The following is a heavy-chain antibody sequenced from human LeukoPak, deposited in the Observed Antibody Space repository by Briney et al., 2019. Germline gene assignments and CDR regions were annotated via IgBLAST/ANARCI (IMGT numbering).Heavy chain of an antibody. CDR3: ARDRAYSGYDAYDY. J-gene: IGHJ4*02. D-gene: IGHD5-12*01. Sequence: SETLSLTCTVSGGSISSFYWSWFYWSWIRQPAGKGLEWIGRIYTSGSTNYNPSLKSRVTISVDTSKNQFSLKLSSVTAADTAVYYCARDRAYSGYDAYDYWGQGTLVTVSS. V-gene: IGHV4-61*02. CDR1: GGSISS. CDR2: IYTSGST.